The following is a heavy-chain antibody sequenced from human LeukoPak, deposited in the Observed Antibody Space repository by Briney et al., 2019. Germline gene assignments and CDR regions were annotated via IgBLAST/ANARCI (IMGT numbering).Heavy chain of an antibody. Sequence: GGSLRLSCATSGFTFSTYSMNWVRQAPGKGLEWVSSISSSSLYIYYADSVKGRFTISRDNAKNSLYLQMNSLRAEDTAVYYCASEHSGNYYRPFDYWGQGTLVTVSS. V-gene: IGHV3-21*01. J-gene: IGHJ4*02. CDR1: GFTFSTYS. D-gene: IGHD1-26*01. CDR3: ASEHSGNYYRPFDY. CDR2: ISSSSLYI.